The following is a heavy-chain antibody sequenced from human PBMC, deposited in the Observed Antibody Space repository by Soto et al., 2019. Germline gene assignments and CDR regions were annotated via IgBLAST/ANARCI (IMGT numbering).Heavy chain of an antibody. CDR2: ISWNSGSI. Sequence: LRLSCAASGFTFDDYAMHWVRQAPGKGLEWVSGISWNSGSIGYADSVKGRFTISRDNAKNSLYLQMNSLRAEDTALYYCAKAGYSYGFPTPFDYWGQGTLVTVSS. V-gene: IGHV3-9*01. CDR1: GFTFDDYA. CDR3: AKAGYSYGFPTPFDY. J-gene: IGHJ4*02. D-gene: IGHD5-18*01.